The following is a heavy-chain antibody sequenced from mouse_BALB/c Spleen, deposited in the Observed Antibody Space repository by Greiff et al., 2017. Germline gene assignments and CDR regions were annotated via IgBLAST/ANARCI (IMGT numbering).Heavy chain of an antibody. CDR1: GFTFSSYA. D-gene: IGHD2-1*01. V-gene: IGHV5-6-5*01. CDR3: ARRGNGNYFDY. CDR2: ISSGGST. Sequence: EVMLVESGGGLVKPGGSLKLSCAASGFTFSSYAMSWVRQTPEKRLEWVASISSGGSTYYPDSVKGRFTISRDNARNILYLQMSSLRSEDTAMYYCARRGNGNYFDYWGQGTTLTVSS. J-gene: IGHJ2*01.